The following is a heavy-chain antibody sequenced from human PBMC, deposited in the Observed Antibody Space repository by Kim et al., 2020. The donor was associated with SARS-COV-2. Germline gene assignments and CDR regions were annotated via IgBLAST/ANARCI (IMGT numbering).Heavy chain of an antibody. J-gene: IGHJ6*03. CDR3: ARLGWGYSSSWFGYYYYMDV. CDR1: GYTFTSYD. CDR2: MNPNSGNT. D-gene: IGHD6-13*01. Sequence: ASVKVSCKASGYTFTSYDINWVRQATGQGLEWMGWMNPNSGNTGYAQKFQGRVTMTRNTSIRTAYMELSSLISEDTAVYYCARLGWGYSSSWFGYYYYMDVWGKGTTVTVSS. V-gene: IGHV1-8*01.